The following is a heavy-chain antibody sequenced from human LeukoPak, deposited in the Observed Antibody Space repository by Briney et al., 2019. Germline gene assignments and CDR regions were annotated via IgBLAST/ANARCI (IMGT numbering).Heavy chain of an antibody. CDR2: IYTSGST. CDR3: ARDETVDITNWFDP. J-gene: IGHJ5*02. D-gene: IGHD1-20*01. CDR1: GGSISSYY. Sequence: SETLSLTCTVSGGSISSYYWSWIRQPAGKGLEWIGRIYTSGSTNYNPSLKSRVTMSVDTSKNQFSLKLSSVTAADTAVYYCARDETVDITNWFDPWGQGTLVAVSS. V-gene: IGHV4-4*07.